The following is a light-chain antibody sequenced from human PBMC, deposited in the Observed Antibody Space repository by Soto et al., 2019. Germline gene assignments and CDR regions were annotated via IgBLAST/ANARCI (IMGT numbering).Light chain of an antibody. J-gene: IGKJ1*01. CDR2: GSS. CDR1: QSVGSN. V-gene: IGKV3-15*01. Sequence: EIVMTQSPASLSVSPGERVTLSCRASQSVGSNLAWYQQKVGQAPTLLMYGSSTRATAIPARFSGSGSGTEFTPTISSLQPADFAVYHCQQYNTWPWTFGQGTKVEIK. CDR3: QQYNTWPWT.